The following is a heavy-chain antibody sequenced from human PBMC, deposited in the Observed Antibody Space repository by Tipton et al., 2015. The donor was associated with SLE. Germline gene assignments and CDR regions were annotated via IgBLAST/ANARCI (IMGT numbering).Heavy chain of an antibody. J-gene: IGHJ3*01. D-gene: IGHD7-27*01. CDR1: GGPFSGYY. Sequence: TLSLTCAVFGGPFSGYYWSWIRQPAGKGLEWIGRIYTSGSTNYNPSLKSRVTISVDTSNNQFSLKLSSVTAADTALYYCARDPTGDDAFDVWGQGTMVTVSS. CDR2: IYTSGST. V-gene: IGHV4-4*07. CDR3: ARDPTGDDAFDV.